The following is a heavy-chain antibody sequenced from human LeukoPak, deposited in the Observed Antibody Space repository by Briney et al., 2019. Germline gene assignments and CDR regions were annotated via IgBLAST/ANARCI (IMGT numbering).Heavy chain of an antibody. D-gene: IGHD3-22*01. CDR2: IYYTGTT. CDR3: ARYDRSGYSLEV. V-gene: IGHV4-59*01. Sequence: KPSETLSLTCTVSGGPINNYYWSWIRQPPGKGLEWIGYIYYTGTTKTTPSLKSRVTMSVDTSGSQLSLRLNSVSAADTAVYYCARYDRSGYSLEVWGQGILVIVSS. CDR1: GGPINNYY. J-gene: IGHJ4*02.